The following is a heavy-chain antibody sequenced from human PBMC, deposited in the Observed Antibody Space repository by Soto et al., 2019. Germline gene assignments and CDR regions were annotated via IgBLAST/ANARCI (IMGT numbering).Heavy chain of an antibody. CDR1: GFTFSSYA. CDR3: ARGSDYSNASPIDY. Sequence: QVQLVESGGGVVQPGRSLRLSCAASGFTFSSYAMHWVRQAPGKGLEWVAVISYDGSNKYYADSVKGRFTISRDNSKNTLYLQMNSLRAEDTAVYYCARGSDYSNASPIDYWGQGTLVTVSS. V-gene: IGHV3-30-3*01. D-gene: IGHD4-4*01. J-gene: IGHJ4*02. CDR2: ISYDGSNK.